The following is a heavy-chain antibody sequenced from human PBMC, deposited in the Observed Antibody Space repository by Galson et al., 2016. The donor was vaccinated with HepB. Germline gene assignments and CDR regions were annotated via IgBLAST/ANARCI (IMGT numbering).Heavy chain of an antibody. CDR2: IISSSSDI. D-gene: IGHD1/OR15-1a*01. J-gene: IGHJ5*02. V-gene: IGHV3-21*01. CDR1: GFTFSSSS. CDR3: ASDEGHPTPIQQRPQGGGFDR. Sequence: SLRLSCAASGFTFSSSSMNWVRQAPGKGLEWVSSIISSSSDIYYADSVKGRFTISRDNSKNTLYLQMNSLRIDDTDLYFCASDEGHPTPIQQRPQGGGFDRWGQATPVTVTS.